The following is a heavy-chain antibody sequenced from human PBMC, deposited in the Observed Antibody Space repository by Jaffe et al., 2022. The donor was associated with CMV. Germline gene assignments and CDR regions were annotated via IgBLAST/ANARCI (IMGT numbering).Heavy chain of an antibody. CDR1: GFTFSDYY. J-gene: IGHJ6*03. CDR3: ARVWGVAVPIYYMDV. CDR2: IGRSSTYT. D-gene: IGHD3-10*01. V-gene: IGHV3-11*06. Sequence: VQLVESGGGLVKPGGSLRLSCAASGFTFSDYYLSWIRQPPGKGLEWVSYIGRSSTYTNFADSVKGRFTISRDNAKNSLYLQMNSLRAEDTAVYYCARVWGVAVPIYYMDVWGKGTTVTVSS.